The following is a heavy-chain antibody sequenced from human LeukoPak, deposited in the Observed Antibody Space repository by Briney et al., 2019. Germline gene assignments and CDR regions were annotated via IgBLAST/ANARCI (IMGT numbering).Heavy chain of an antibody. CDR3: AKGPGRYCSGGSCLGDY. V-gene: IGHV1-2*02. CDR2: INPSGGGT. D-gene: IGHD2-15*01. J-gene: IGHJ4*02. Sequence: ASVKVSCKASGYTFTNYGISWVRQAPGHGLEWMGWINPSGGGTNYAQKFQGRVTMTRDTSISTAYMELSRLRSDDTAVYYCAKGPGRYCSGGSCLGDYWGQGTLVTVSS. CDR1: GYTFTNYG.